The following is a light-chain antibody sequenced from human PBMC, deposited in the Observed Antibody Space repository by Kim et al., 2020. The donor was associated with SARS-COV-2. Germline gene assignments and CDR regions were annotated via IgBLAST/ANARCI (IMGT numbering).Light chain of an antibody. V-gene: IGKV1-5*03. J-gene: IGKJ2*01. CDR1: QMIDTW. CDR3: QHYSRFPYT. Sequence: SASIGDRVTITCRASQMIDTWLAWYQQKPRKAPKLLIYLAATLENGVPPRFSGSGSGAEFTLTINSLQPDDFATYYCQHYSRFPYTFGQGTKLEI. CDR2: LAA.